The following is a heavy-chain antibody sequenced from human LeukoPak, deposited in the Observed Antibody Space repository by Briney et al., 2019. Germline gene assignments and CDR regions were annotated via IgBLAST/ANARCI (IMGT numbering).Heavy chain of an antibody. V-gene: IGHV3-30-3*02. Sequence: GGSLRLSCAASGFIFSSYAMHWVRQAPGKGLEWVAVISYDGSNKYYADSVKGRFTISRDNSKNTVYLQMNSLRAEDAAVYYCAAPGVPAATYYFDYWGQGTLVTVSS. D-gene: IGHD2-2*01. CDR1: GFIFSSYA. CDR3: AAPGVPAATYYFDY. CDR2: ISYDGSNK. J-gene: IGHJ4*02.